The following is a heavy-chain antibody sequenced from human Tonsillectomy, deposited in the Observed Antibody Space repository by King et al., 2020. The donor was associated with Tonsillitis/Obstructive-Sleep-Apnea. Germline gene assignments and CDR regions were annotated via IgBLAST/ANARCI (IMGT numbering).Heavy chain of an antibody. CDR3: AREVGSQ. V-gene: IGHV3-7*01. J-gene: IGHJ4*02. D-gene: IGHD2-2*01. Sequence: VQLVESGGGLVQPGGSLRLSCAASGFTFSSSWMSWVRQAPGKGLEWVANIKEDGSEEYYIDSVKGRFTISRDNAKNSLYLHMNSLRAEDTAEYYCAREVGSQWGQETLVTVSS. CDR2: IKEDGSEE. CDR1: GFTFSSSW.